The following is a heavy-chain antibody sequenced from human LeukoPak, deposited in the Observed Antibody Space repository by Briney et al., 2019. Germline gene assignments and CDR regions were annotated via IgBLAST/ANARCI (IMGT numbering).Heavy chain of an antibody. V-gene: IGHV3-7*01. CDR3: TRDPLTQNDY. D-gene: IGHD1-14*01. J-gene: IGHJ4*02. CDR1: GFTFDSYW. CDR2: IKQDGNEK. Sequence: GGSLRLSCAASGFTFDSYWMSWVRQAPGKGLEWVANIKQDGNEKYYVDPVKGRFTIYRDNAENSLYLQMNSLRAEDTAVYYCTRDPLTQNDYWGQGTLVTVSS.